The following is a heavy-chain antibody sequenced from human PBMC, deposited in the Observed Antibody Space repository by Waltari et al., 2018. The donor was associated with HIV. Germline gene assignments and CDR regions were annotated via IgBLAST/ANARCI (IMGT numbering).Heavy chain of an antibody. Sequence: VHLVQSGAELRKPGDSLTVSCTAPGYTSPHSGITWVRQAPGQGLEWMGWISGYNGDTKYAQKVRGRVTMTTDTSTSTAYLEMGSLRFDDTAVYYCARDHYYGSSGYYSDYWGQGTLVTVSS. V-gene: IGHV1-18*01. CDR2: ISGYNGDT. J-gene: IGHJ4*02. CDR1: GYTSPHSG. CDR3: ARDHYYGSSGYYSDY. D-gene: IGHD3-22*01.